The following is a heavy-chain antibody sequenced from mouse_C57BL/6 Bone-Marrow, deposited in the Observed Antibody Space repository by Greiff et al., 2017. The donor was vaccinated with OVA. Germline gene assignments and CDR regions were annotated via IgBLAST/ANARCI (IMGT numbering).Heavy chain of an antibody. D-gene: IGHD3-2*02. J-gene: IGHJ2*01. CDR1: GFTFSDYG. Sequence: LQRVESGGGLVKPGGSLKLSCAASGFTFSDYGMHCVRQAPEKGLEWVAYIRSGSITIYYADTLKGRFTISRDNAKHTLFLQMTSLRSEDTAMYYCAKTSSGLYYFDYWGQGTTLTVSS. V-gene: IGHV5-17*01. CDR3: AKTSSGLYYFDY. CDR2: IRSGSITI.